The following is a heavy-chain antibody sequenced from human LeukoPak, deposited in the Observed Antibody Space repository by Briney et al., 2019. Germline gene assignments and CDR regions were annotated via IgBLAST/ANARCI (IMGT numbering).Heavy chain of an antibody. CDR3: ARAAVTTSDFDY. CDR1: GFTFTSYG. D-gene: IGHD4-17*01. Sequence: ASVKVSCKASGFTFTSYGISWVRQAPGQGLEWMGWISAYNGNTNYAQRLQGRVTMTTDTSTSTAYMELRSLRSDDTAVYYCARAAVTTSDFDYWGQGTLVTVSS. CDR2: ISAYNGNT. J-gene: IGHJ4*02. V-gene: IGHV1-18*01.